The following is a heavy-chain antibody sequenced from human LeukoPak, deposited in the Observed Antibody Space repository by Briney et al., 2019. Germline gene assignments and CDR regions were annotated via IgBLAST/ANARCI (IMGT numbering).Heavy chain of an antibody. V-gene: IGHV1-18*01. CDR3: ARGDRGVIRLDY. J-gene: IGHJ4*02. CDR2: ISTYNGNT. D-gene: IGHD3-16*02. Sequence: GASVKVSCKASGYTFTSYGISWVRQAPGQGLEWMGWISTYNGNTNYAQKLQGRVTMTTDKSTSTAYMELRSLTSDDTAVYYCARGDRGVIRLDYWGQGTLVTVSS. CDR1: GYTFTSYG.